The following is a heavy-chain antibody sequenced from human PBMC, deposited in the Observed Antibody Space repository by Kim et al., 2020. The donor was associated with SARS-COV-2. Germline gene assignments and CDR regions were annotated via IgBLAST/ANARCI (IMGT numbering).Heavy chain of an antibody. D-gene: IGHD3-16*02. V-gene: IGHV1-69*13. CDR3: ARTDYDYVWGSYRYTNLDY. CDR1: GGTFSSYA. Sequence: SVKVSCKASGGTFSSYAISWVRQAPGQGLEWMGGIIPIFGTANYAQKFQGRVTITADESTSTAYMELSSLRSEDTAVYYCARTDYDYVWGSYRYTNLDYWGQGTLVTVSS. J-gene: IGHJ4*02. CDR2: IIPIFGTA.